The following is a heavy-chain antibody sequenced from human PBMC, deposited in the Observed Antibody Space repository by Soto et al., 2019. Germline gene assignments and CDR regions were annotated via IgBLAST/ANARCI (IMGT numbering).Heavy chain of an antibody. CDR3: AREGLLLLPDY. CDR2: ISPYSGKT. J-gene: IGHJ4*02. CDR1: GYTFTNND. D-gene: IGHD3-22*01. V-gene: IGHV1-18*01. Sequence: QIQLVQSGTEVRKPGASAKVSCKTSGYTFTNNDVCWVRQTPGQGLEWMGWISPYSGKTNYALKFKCRVTMTTDTSTSTVYMERTSLTSDDTAVYYCAREGLLLLPDYWGQGTLVTVSS.